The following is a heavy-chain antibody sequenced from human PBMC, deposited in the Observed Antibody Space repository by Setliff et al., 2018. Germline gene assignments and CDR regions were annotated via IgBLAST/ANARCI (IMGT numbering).Heavy chain of an antibody. J-gene: IGHJ4*02. CDR2: INPNSGGT. D-gene: IGHD6-13*01. Sequence: ASVKVSCKASGYTFTGYYMHWVRQAPGQGLEWMGWINPNSGGTNYAQKFQGWVTMTRDTSISTAYMELSSLRSEDTAVYYCARVQQLGTFDYWGQRTLVTVSS. V-gene: IGHV1-2*04. CDR1: GYTFTGYY. CDR3: ARVQQLGTFDY.